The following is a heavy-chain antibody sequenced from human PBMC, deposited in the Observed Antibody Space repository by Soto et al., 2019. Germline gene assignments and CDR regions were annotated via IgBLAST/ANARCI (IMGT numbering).Heavy chain of an antibody. CDR3: VRDGTKSLRDWFDP. V-gene: IGHV4-4*07. CDR1: GASISGFY. CDR2: IYATGTT. J-gene: IGHJ5*02. D-gene: IGHD1-1*01. Sequence: SETLSLTCTVSGASISGFYWSWIRKSAGKGLEWIGRIYATGTTDYNPSLKSRVMMSVDTSKKQFSLKLRSVTAADTAVYYCVRDGTKSLRDWFDPWGKG.